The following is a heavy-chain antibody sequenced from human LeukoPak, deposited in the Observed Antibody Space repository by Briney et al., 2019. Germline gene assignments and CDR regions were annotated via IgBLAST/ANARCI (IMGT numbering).Heavy chain of an antibody. Sequence: PSQTLSLTCTVSGGSISSGGYYWSWIRQHPGKGLEWIGYIYYSESTYYNPSLKSRVTISVDTSKNQFSLKLSSVTAADTAVYYCARAGYCSGGSCYLHPLFDYWGQGTLVTVSS. V-gene: IGHV4-31*03. J-gene: IGHJ4*02. CDR2: IYYSEST. CDR3: ARAGYCSGGSCYLHPLFDY. CDR1: GGSISSGGYY. D-gene: IGHD2-15*01.